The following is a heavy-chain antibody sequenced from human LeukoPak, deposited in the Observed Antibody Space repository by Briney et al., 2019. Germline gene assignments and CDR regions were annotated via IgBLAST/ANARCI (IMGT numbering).Heavy chain of an antibody. J-gene: IGHJ1*01. D-gene: IGHD2-15*01. Sequence: ASVKVSCKVSGYTLTELSMHWVRQAPGKGLEWMGGFDPEDGETIYAQKFQGRVTMTEDTSTDTAYMELSSLRSEDTAVYYCATSPVRYCSGGSCYSGVPDFQHWGQGTLVTVPS. CDR3: ATSPVRYCSGGSCYSGVPDFQH. CDR1: GYTLTELS. V-gene: IGHV1-24*01. CDR2: FDPEDGET.